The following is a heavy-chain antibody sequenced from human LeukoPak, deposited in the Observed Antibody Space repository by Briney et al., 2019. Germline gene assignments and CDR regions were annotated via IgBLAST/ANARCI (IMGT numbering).Heavy chain of an antibody. CDR3: ARDLPGSPNWFDP. Sequence: PSETLSLTCTVSGDSISSYYWSWIRQPPGKGLEWIGYIYYSESTNYNPSLKSRVTISVDTSKNDFSLKLSSVTAADTAVYYCARDLPGSPNWFDPWGQGTLVTVSS. V-gene: IGHV4-59*01. D-gene: IGHD1-26*01. J-gene: IGHJ5*02. CDR1: GDSISSYY. CDR2: IYYSEST.